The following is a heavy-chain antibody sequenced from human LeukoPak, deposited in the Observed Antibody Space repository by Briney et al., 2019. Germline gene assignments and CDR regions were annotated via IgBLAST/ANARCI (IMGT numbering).Heavy chain of an antibody. J-gene: IGHJ6*02. V-gene: IGHV1-2*04. CDR2: INPNSGGT. CDR1: GYTLTGYY. D-gene: IGHD6-13*01. Sequence: ASVKVSCKASGYTLTGYYMHWVRQAPGQGLEWMGWINPNSGGTNYAQKFQGWVTMTRDTSISTAYMELSRLRSDDTAVYYCARDDGYSSSHPLTMDVWGQGTTVTVSS. CDR3: ARDDGYSSSHPLTMDV.